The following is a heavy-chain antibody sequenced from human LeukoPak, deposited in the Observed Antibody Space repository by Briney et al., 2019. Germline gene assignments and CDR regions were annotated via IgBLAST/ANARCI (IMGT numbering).Heavy chain of an antibody. CDR1: GGSVSSGSYY. CDR2: IYYSGST. V-gene: IGHV4-61*01. D-gene: IGHD1-20*01. J-gene: IGHJ3*02. Sequence: SETLSLTCTVSGGSVSSGSYYWSWIRQPPGKGLEWIGYIYYSGSTNYNPSLKSRVTISVDTSKNQFSLKLSSVTAADTAVYYCASLDTKYNWKDVGAFDIWGQGTMVTVSS. CDR3: ASLDTKYNWKDVGAFDI.